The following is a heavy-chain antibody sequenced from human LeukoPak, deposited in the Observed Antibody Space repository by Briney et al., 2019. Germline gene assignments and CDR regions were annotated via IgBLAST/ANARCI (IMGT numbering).Heavy chain of an antibody. D-gene: IGHD2-2*01. V-gene: IGHV1-69*04. CDR3: ARDLLEYCSSTSCSYYGMDV. Sequence: WASVKVSCKASGGTFSSYAISWVRQAPGQGLEWMGRIIPILGIANYAQKFQGRVTITADKSTSTAYMELSSLRSEDTAVYYCARDLLEYCSSTSCSYYGMDVWGQGTTVTVSS. J-gene: IGHJ6*02. CDR2: IIPILGIA. CDR1: GGTFSSYA.